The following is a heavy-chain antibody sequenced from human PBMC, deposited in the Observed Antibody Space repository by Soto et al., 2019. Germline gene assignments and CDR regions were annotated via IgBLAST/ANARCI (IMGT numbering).Heavy chain of an antibody. Sequence: ASLKSSCKASGYSFTEYHIHWVRQTPGQGLEWLGRINPKSGGTSTAQKFQGWVTMTTDTSISTASMELTRLTSDDTAIYYCARGDSTDCSNGVCSFFYNHDMDVWGQGTTGTVSS. CDR2: INPKSGGT. CDR3: ARGDSTDCSNGVCSFFYNHDMDV. V-gene: IGHV1-2*04. CDR1: GYSFTEYH. D-gene: IGHD2-8*01. J-gene: IGHJ6*02.